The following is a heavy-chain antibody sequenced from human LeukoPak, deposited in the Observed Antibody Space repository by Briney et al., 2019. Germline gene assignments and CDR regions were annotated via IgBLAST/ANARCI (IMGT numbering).Heavy chain of an antibody. V-gene: IGHV3-66*02. CDR2: IYSGGST. CDR3: ARGGDVTIFGVVIPIDY. CDR1: GFTVSSNY. D-gene: IGHD3-3*01. J-gene: IGHJ4*02. Sequence: GGSLRLSCAASGFTVSSNYMSWVRQAPGKGLEWVSVIYSGGSTYYADSVKGRFTISRDNSKNTLYLQMNSLRAEDTAVYYCARGGDVTIFGVVIPIDYWGQGTLVTVSS.